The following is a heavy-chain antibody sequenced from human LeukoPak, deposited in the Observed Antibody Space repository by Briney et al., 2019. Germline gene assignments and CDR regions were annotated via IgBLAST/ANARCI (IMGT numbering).Heavy chain of an antibody. CDR2: ISGSGGST. J-gene: IGHJ4*02. Sequence: GGSLRLSCAASGFTFSSYAMSRVRQAPGKGLEWVSIISGSGGSTFYADSVKGRFTISRDNAQNSLYLQMNSLRAEDTAIYYCVRDRGTYRPIDYWGQGTLVTVSS. D-gene: IGHD1-26*01. CDR1: GFTFSSYA. CDR3: VRDRGTYRPIDY. V-gene: IGHV3-23*01.